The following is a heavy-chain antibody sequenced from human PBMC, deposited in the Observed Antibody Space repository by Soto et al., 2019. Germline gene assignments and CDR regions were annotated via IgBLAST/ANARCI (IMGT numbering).Heavy chain of an antibody. J-gene: IGHJ5*02. D-gene: IGHD2-8*01. CDR1: GDSVSSNNAA. V-gene: IGHV6-1*01. CDR3: AKSQMAVDP. CDR2: TYYGSKWYT. Sequence: SQTLSLTCAISGDSVSSNNAAWNWIRQSPSRGLEWLGRTYYGSKWYTDYAVSVKSRITFSVDTSNNQVSLQLNSVTPDDTAVYDSAKSQMAVDPWGEGTRVSV.